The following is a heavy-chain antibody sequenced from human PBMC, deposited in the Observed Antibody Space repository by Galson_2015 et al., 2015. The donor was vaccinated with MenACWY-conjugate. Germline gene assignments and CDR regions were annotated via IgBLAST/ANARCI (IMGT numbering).Heavy chain of an antibody. CDR2: IYPGDSDT. Sequence: QSGAAVTKLGESLNISCQASGYTFPPYRVAWVRKGRGKGLERMGIIYPGDSDTRCSTSFQGQVTMSADRSSDADYLQWSSLNAWCGAVYYCARLWCTGGSCHSPAFDIWAQGTMVTLSS. V-gene: IGHV5-51*01. D-gene: IGHD2-15*01. J-gene: IGHJ3*02. CDR1: GYTFPPYR. CDR3: ARLWCTGGSCHSPAFDI.